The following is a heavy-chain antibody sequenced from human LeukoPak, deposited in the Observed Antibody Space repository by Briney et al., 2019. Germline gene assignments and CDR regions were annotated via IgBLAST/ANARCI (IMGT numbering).Heavy chain of an antibody. V-gene: IGHV4-34*01. CDR1: GGSFSGYY. CDR3: ARHQHWFDP. J-gene: IGHJ5*02. Sequence: SETLSLTCAVYGGSFSGYYWSWIRQPPGKGLGWIGEINHSGSTNYNPSLKSRVTISVDTSKNQFSLKLSSVTAADTAVYYCARHQHWFDPWGQGTLVTVSS. CDR2: INHSGST.